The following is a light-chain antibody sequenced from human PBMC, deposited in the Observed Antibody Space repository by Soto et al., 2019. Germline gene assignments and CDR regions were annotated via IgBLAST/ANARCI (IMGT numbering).Light chain of an antibody. CDR2: HVS. J-gene: IGLJ1*01. CDR3: SSYTTTSTYV. V-gene: IGLV2-14*01. CDR1: SSDVGGYNY. Sequence: QSVLTQPASVSGSPGQSITISCTGTSSDVGGYNYVSWYQQYPGKAPKLMIYHVSNRPPGVSDRFSGSKSGNSASLTISGLQAEDEAEYYCSSYTTTSTYVFRTGTKVTV.